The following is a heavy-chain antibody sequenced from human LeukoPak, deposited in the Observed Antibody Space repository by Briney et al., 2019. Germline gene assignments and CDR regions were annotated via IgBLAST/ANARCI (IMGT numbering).Heavy chain of an antibody. CDR2: IYYSGST. V-gene: IGHV4-59*01. Sequence: SETLSLTCTVSGGSISSYYWSWIRQPPGKGLEWIGYIYYSGSTNYNPSLKSRVTISVDTSKNQFSLKLSSVTAAGTAVYYCARAGSSGYPYYYYMDVWGKGTTVTVSS. D-gene: IGHD3-22*01. J-gene: IGHJ6*03. CDR1: GGSISSYY. CDR3: ARAGSSGYPYYYYMDV.